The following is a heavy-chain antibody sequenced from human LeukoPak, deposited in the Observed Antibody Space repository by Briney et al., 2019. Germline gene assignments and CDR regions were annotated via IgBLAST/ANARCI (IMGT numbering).Heavy chain of an antibody. CDR3: ARSIAVAGTYYFDY. CDR1: GYSFTSYW. D-gene: IGHD6-19*01. J-gene: IGHJ4*02. V-gene: IGHV5-51*01. CDR2: IYPGDSDT. Sequence: GESLKISFQGSGYSFTSYWLGWVRPMPGKGLEWMGIIYPGDSDTRYSPSFQGQVTISADKSISTAYLQWSSLKASDTAMYYCARSIAVAGTYYFDYWGQGTLVTVSS.